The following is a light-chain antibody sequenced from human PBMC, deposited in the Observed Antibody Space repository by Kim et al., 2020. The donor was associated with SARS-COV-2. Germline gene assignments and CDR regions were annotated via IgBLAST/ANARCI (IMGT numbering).Light chain of an antibody. CDR2: KAS. J-gene: IGKJ2*01. V-gene: IGKV1-5*03. Sequence: SVGDRVTITCRASQSISGWLAWYQQSPGKAPKPLIYKASSLESGVPSRFSGGGSGTEFTLTISSLQSDDFATYDCQQYNSYPRTFGQGTKLEI. CDR3: QQYNSYPRT. CDR1: QSISGW.